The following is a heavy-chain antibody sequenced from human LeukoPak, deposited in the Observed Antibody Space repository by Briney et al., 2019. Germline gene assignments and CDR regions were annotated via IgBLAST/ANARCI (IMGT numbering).Heavy chain of an antibody. Sequence: GGSLRLSCAASGFTFSTYAMTWVRQAPEKGLEWVSAISGSGGTTYYADSVKGRFTISRDNSKNTLYLQMNSLRAEDTAVYYCAKGERYYYHMDVWGKGTTVTVSS. J-gene: IGHJ6*03. CDR1: GFTFSTYA. CDR2: ISGSGGTT. D-gene: IGHD1-26*01. V-gene: IGHV3-23*01. CDR3: AKGERYYYHMDV.